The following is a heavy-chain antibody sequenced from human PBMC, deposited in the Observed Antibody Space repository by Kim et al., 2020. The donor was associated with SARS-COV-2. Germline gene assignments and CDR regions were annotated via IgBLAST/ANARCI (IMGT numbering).Heavy chain of an antibody. CDR3: ARGGYYDSSGYYHSGYYYYYGMDV. D-gene: IGHD3-22*01. CDR1: GGSISSYY. Sequence: SETLSLTCTVSGGSISSYYWSWIRQPPGKGLEWIGYIYYSGSTNYNPSLKSRVTISVDTSKNQFSLKLSSVTAADTAVYYCARGGYYDSSGYYHSGYYYYYGMDVWGQGTTVTVSS. J-gene: IGHJ6*02. CDR2: IYYSGST. V-gene: IGHV4-59*13.